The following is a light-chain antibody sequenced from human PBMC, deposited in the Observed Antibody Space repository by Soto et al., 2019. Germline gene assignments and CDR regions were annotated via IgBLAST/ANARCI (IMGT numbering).Light chain of an antibody. CDR1: QSVSSSY. V-gene: IGKV3-20*01. CDR2: GAS. CDR3: RQLVSPPET. J-gene: IGKJ1*01. Sequence: SASQSVSSSYLAWYQQKPGQAPRLLIYGASSRATGFPGRFSGSWSGAVGILAISRLEPEVCAVDFCRQLVSPPETVGQGTRWKS.